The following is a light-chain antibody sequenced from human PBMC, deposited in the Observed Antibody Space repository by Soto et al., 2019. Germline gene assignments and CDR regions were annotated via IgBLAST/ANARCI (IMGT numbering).Light chain of an antibody. CDR1: QSISIW. V-gene: IGKV1-5*03. Sequence: IQVTQTPSPLSASVGDRETITCRASQSISIWLAWYQQKPGKAPKILIYKASSLESGVPSRFSGSGSGTEFTLTISSLEPEDFAVYYCQLRSNWLATFGQGTKVDIK. CDR2: KAS. J-gene: IGKJ1*01. CDR3: QLRSNWLAT.